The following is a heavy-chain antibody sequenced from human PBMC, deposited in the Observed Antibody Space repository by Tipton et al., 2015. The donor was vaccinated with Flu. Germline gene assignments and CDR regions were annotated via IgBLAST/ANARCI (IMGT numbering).Heavy chain of an antibody. V-gene: IGHV4-59*07. CDR1: GGSSGSYF. CDR2: IHNSGST. J-gene: IGHJ4*02. Sequence: TLSLTCTVSGGSSGSYFWNWIRQSPGRGLEWIAYIHNSGSTTYNPSLKSRVTISIDTSKNQFSLKLLSVTAADTAVYYCARYDYYGSGTIDSWGQGTLVTVSS. D-gene: IGHD3-10*01. CDR3: ARYDYYGSGTIDS.